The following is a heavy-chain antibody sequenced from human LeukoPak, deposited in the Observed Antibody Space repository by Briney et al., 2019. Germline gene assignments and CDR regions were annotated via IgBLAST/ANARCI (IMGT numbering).Heavy chain of an antibody. CDR2: MNQDGTEK. J-gene: IGHJ5*02. Sequence: GGSLRLSCAASGFTFNTYWMNWVRQAPGERLEWVASMNQDGTEKYYVDSVKGRFTISRDNAKNSLYLQMDSLRAEDTAVYYCARDQGNGCFDPWGQESLVTVSS. D-gene: IGHD1-1*01. V-gene: IGHV3-7*01. CDR1: GFTFNTYW. CDR3: ARDQGNGCFDP.